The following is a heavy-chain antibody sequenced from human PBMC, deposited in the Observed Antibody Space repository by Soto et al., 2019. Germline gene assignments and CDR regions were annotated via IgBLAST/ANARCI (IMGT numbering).Heavy chain of an antibody. CDR3: AKSPRGEMATD. J-gene: IGHJ4*02. CDR1: GYTFINHH. D-gene: IGHD5-12*01. Sequence: QVQLVQSGGEVKKPGASVTVSCKASGYTFINHHITWVRQAPGQGLEWMAWINTYNGMTDYAQRFQGRVTMIRDISTSTAYMELRNLGSDDTAVYFCAKSPRGEMATDWGQGTLVTVSS. V-gene: IGHV1-18*01. CDR2: INTYNGMT.